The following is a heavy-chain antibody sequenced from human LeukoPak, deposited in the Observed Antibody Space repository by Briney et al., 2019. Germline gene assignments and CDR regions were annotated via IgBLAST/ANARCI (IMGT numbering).Heavy chain of an antibody. CDR1: GFTLSSYW. Sequence: GGSLRLSCAASGFTLSSYWMTWVRQAPGKGLEWVANIKQDGSGKYYVDSVKGRFTISRDNAKNSLYLQMNSLRGEDTAVYYCARTGCSGGSCYSWLDYWGQGTLVTVSS. V-gene: IGHV3-7*01. CDR3: ARTGCSGGSCYSWLDY. J-gene: IGHJ4*02. D-gene: IGHD2-15*01. CDR2: IKQDGSGK.